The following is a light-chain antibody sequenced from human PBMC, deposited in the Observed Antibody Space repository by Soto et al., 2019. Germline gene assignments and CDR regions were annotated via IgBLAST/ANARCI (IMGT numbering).Light chain of an antibody. Sequence: QTTQSPSTLYASVGDRITITCRASQSISGWLAWYQQKPGKAPNLLIYKASSLESGVPSRFSGSGSGTEFTLTISSLQPDDFATYYCQQYNNYGSWTIGQGTKVDIK. CDR2: KAS. J-gene: IGKJ1*01. CDR1: QSISGW. V-gene: IGKV1-5*03. CDR3: QQYNNYGSWT.